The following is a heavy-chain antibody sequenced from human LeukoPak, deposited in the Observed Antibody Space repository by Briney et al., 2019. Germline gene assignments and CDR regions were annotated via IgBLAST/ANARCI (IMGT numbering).Heavy chain of an antibody. CDR1: GGSISTYS. J-gene: IGHJ3*02. CDR3: ARGGVGTGAFDI. V-gene: IGHV4-59*01. D-gene: IGHD1-26*01. Sequence: SETLSLTCTVSGGSISTYSWNWIRQPPGKGLEWIGYIYYSGSTNYNPSLKSRVTISVDTSKNHFSLKLSSVTAADTAVYYCARGGVGTGAFDIWGQGTMVTVSS. CDR2: IYYSGST.